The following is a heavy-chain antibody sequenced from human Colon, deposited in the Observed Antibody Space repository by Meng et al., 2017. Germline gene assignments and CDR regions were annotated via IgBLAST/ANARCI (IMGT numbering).Heavy chain of an antibody. J-gene: IGHJ3*02. D-gene: IGHD7-27*01. CDR2: IYYSLST. Sequence: SETLSLTCPVSGGSTSSGGYYWSWIRLHPGKGLEWIGYIYYSLSTYYNPSLNSRVTISVDTSKNQFSLKLSSVTAADTAVYYWARLTGAYDAFDIWGQGTMVTVSS. CDR1: GGSTSSGGYY. CDR3: ARLTGAYDAFDI. V-gene: IGHV4-31*03.